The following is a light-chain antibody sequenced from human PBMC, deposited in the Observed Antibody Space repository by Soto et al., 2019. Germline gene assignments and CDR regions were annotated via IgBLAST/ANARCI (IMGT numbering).Light chain of an antibody. CDR1: QGIRND. CDR3: QQYNSSSAT. J-gene: IGKJ1*01. Sequence: IQMPQSPSSLSAAVGDRVTITCRASQGIRNDLGWYQQKPGKAPKLLVYAASSLESGVPSRFSGSGSGTEFTLTISSLQPDDFATYYCQQYNSSSATFGQGTKVDIK. V-gene: IGKV1-17*01. CDR2: AAS.